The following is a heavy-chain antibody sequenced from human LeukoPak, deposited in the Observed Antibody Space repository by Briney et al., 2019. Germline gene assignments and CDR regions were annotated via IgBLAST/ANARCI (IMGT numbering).Heavy chain of an antibody. CDR1: GFTFSSYA. V-gene: IGHV3-23*01. CDR3: AIMHRYYDGSGYWVQ. Sequence: PGGSLRLSCAASGFTFSSYAMSWVRQAPGKGLEWVSGISTSGGSTSYADSVKGRLTISRDNPRNTLYMQMNSLRDEDTAVYYCAIMHRYYDGSGYWVQWGQGTLVTVSS. D-gene: IGHD3-22*01. J-gene: IGHJ4*02. CDR2: ISTSGGST.